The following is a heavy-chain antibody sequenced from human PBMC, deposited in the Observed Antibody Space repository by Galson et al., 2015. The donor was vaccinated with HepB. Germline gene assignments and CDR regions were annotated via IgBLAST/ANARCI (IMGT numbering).Heavy chain of an antibody. V-gene: IGHV1-3*01. J-gene: IGHJ4*02. Sequence: SVKVSCKASGYTFTSYTIHWVRQAPGQRLEWMGWINAGNGNTKYAQKLQGRVTITRDTSASTAYLELSSLRSEDTAVYYCARYYYDNSGRFDYWGQGTLVTVSS. CDR2: INAGNGNT. D-gene: IGHD3-22*01. CDR1: GYTFTSYT. CDR3: ARYYYDNSGRFDY.